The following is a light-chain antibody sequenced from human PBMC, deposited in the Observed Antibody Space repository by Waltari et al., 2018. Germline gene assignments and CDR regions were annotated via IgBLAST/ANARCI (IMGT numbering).Light chain of an antibody. CDR2: MVS. CDR3: AQGTHWPFT. J-gene: IGKJ3*01. V-gene: IGKV2-30*02. CDR1: EGLIHSDGNTY. Sequence: DVGLTQSPFFLPITPGQPASISCRSSEGLIHSDGNTYLSWYQQRPGQSPRLLIYMVSKRDSGVPDRFSGSGSGTNFTLKISRVETEDIGIYSCAQGTHWPFTFGPGTKLDI.